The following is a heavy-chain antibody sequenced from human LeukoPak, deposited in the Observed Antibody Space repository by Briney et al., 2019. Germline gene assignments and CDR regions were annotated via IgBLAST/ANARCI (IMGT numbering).Heavy chain of an antibody. D-gene: IGHD1-26*01. CDR2: INNYNGNT. J-gene: IGHJ6*03. V-gene: IGHV1-18*01. CDR1: GYTFTNYD. Sequence: ASVKVSCKAPGYTFTNYDISWVRQAPGQGLEWMGWINNYNGNTHYAQNVLGRVTMTTDTSTGTAYMELGSLTSDDTAVYYCARVVGGTTTYYHMDVWGKGTTVTVSS. CDR3: ARVVGGTTTYYHMDV.